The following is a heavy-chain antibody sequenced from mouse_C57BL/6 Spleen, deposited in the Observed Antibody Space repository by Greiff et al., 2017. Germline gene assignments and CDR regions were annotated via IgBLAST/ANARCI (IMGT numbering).Heavy chain of an antibody. CDR3: ARWGNYGSSPAWFAY. CDR2: INPNYGTT. V-gene: IGHV1-39*01. Sequence: VQLQQSGPELVKPGASVKISCKASGYSFTDYNMNWVKQSNGKSLEWIGVINPNYGTTSYNQKFKGKATLTVDQSSSTAYMQLNSLTSEDSAVYYCARWGNYGSSPAWFAYWGQGTLVTVSA. D-gene: IGHD1-1*01. CDR1: GYSFTDYN. J-gene: IGHJ3*01.